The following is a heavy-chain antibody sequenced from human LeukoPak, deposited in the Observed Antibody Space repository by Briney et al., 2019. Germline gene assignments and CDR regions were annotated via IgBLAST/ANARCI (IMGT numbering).Heavy chain of an antibody. D-gene: IGHD6-13*01. V-gene: IGHV4-30-4*01. CDR2: IYYSGST. Sequence: SGTLSLTCTVSGGSISSGDYYWSWIRQPPGKGLEWIGYIYYSGSTYYNPSLKSRATISVDTSKNQFSLKLSSMTAADTAMYYCARGGIAAASNWGQGTLVTVSS. J-gene: IGHJ4*02. CDR1: GGSISSGDYY. CDR3: ARGGIAAASN.